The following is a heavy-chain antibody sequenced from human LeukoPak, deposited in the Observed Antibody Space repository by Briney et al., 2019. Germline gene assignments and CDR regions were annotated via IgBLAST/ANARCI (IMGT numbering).Heavy chain of an antibody. V-gene: IGHV3-9*01. CDR2: ISWNSGSI. J-gene: IGHJ4*02. D-gene: IGHD2-2*01. CDR3: ARSAVQYCSSTSCYDYFDY. Sequence: RSGRSLRLSCAASGFTFDDYAMHWVRQAPGKGLEWVSGISWNSGSIGYADSVKGRFTISRDNAKNSLYLQMNSLRAEDTAVYYCARSAVQYCSSTSCYDYFDYWGQGTLVTVSS. CDR1: GFTFDDYA.